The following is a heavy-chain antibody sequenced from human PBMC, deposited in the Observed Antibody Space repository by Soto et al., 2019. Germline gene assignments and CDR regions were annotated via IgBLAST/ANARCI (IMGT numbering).Heavy chain of an antibody. CDR1: GYTFTSYD. Sequence: QVQLVQSGAEVKKPGASVKVSCKASGYTFTSYDINWVRQATGQGLEWMGWMNPNSGNTGYAQKSQGRVTMTRNTSISTAYMELRSLRSEDTAVYYCARGVVVVVAATGWFAPWGQGTLVTVSS. D-gene: IGHD2-15*01. V-gene: IGHV1-8*01. CDR2: MNPNSGNT. J-gene: IGHJ5*02. CDR3: ARGVVVVVAATGWFAP.